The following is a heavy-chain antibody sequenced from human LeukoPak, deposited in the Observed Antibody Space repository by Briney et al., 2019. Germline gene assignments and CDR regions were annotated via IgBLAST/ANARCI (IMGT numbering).Heavy chain of an antibody. CDR3: ATYLGYCTSSNCPYFYMDV. J-gene: IGHJ6*03. D-gene: IGHD2-2*03. V-gene: IGHV3-33*01. Sequence: GGSLRPSCAASGFTFSTYGMHWVRQAPGKGLEWVAVVWYDESLKYYADSVKGRFTISRDNSKNTLFLQLNSLRAEDTAVYYCATYLGYCTSSNCPYFYMDVWGTGTTVIVSS. CDR2: VWYDESLK. CDR1: GFTFSTYG.